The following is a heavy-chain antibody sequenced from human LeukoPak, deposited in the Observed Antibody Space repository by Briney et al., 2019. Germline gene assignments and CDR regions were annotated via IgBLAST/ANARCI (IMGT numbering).Heavy chain of an antibody. CDR1: GGTFSSYA. J-gene: IGHJ5*02. D-gene: IGHD3-22*01. CDR2: IIPIFGTA. Sequence: EASVKVSCTASGGTFSSYAISWVRQAPGQGLEWMGGIIPIFGTANYAQKFQGRVTITADESTSTAYMELSSLRSEDTAVYYCARMEYYYDSSGYHFDPWGQGTLVTVSS. CDR3: ARMEYYYDSSGYHFDP. V-gene: IGHV1-69*13.